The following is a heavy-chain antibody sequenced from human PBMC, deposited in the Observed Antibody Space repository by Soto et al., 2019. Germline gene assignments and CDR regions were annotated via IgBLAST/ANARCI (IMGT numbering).Heavy chain of an antibody. V-gene: IGHV3-33*01. CDR2: IWYDGSNK. J-gene: IGHJ4*02. Sequence: GGSLRLSCAASGFTFSSYGMHWVRQAPGKGLEWVAVIWYDGSNKYYADSVKGRFTISRDNSKYTLYLQMNSLRAEDTAVYYCARDEAAVAGTFDYWGQGTLVTVSS. CDR1: GFTFSSYG. D-gene: IGHD6-19*01. CDR3: ARDEAAVAGTFDY.